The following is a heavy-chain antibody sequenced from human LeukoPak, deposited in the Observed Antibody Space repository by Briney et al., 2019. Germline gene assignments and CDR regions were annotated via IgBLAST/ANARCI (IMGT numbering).Heavy chain of an antibody. CDR3: AKDGSTGGAFDI. J-gene: IGHJ3*02. V-gene: IGHV3-21*01. CDR1: GFTFTNYR. D-gene: IGHD2-8*02. Sequence: GGSLRLSCAASGFTFTNYRMNWVRQSPGKGLEWVSSISSSSNDIHYVDSVKGRFTISRDNANNSIHLQMNSLRVEDTAVYYCAKDGSTGGAFDIWGQGTMVTVSS. CDR2: ISSSSNDI.